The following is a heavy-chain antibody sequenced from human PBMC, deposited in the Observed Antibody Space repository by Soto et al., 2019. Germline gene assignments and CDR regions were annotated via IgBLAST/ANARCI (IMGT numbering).Heavy chain of an antibody. V-gene: IGHV2-5*01. D-gene: IGHD3-3*01. Sequence: KESGPTQVKPTQTLTLTCTFSGFSLSTSGEGVGWIRQPPGKALEWLALIYWNDDKPYSPSLKNRLTVTKDASKNQVVLTMTNMDPLDTATYYCVHSKYTDFWSGYYSFYFDYWGQGSLVTVSS. CDR1: GFSLSTSGEG. CDR3: VHSKYTDFWSGYYSFYFDY. CDR2: IYWNDDK. J-gene: IGHJ4*02.